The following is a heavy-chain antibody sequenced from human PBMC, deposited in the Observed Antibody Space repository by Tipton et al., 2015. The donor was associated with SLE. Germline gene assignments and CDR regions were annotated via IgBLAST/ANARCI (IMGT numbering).Heavy chain of an antibody. CDR2: IYHSGGT. CDR1: GGSISSYY. D-gene: IGHD3-22*01. Sequence: TLSLTCTVSGGSISSYYLSWFRQPPGKRLEWIGRIYHSGGTYYNPSLKSRVTISVDTSKNQFSLKLNSVTAADTAVYYYTRDPYYSDSSGSPYSYWGQGTLVTVSS. V-gene: IGHV4-38-2*02. CDR3: TRDPYYSDSSGSPYSY. J-gene: IGHJ4*02.